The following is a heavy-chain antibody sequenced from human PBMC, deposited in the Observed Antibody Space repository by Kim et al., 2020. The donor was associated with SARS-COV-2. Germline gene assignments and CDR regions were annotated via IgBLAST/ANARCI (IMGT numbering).Heavy chain of an antibody. D-gene: IGHD1-1*01. CDR3: ARGDNWNYPPNWFDP. Sequence: KPQGRVTMTTDTSTSTAYMELRSLRSDDTAVYYCARGDNWNYPPNWFDPWGQGTLVTVSS. V-gene: IGHV1-18*01. J-gene: IGHJ5*02.